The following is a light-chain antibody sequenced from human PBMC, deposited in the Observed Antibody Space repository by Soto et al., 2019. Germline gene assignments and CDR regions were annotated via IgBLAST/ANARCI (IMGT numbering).Light chain of an antibody. J-gene: IGLJ2*01. Sequence: SYELTQPPSVSVAPGQTASITCSGDKLGDKYACWYQQKPGQSPVLVIYQGNKRPSGIPERFSGSSSGNTATLTISGTQAMDEADYYCQAWDSSEGVVFGGGTKLTVL. CDR2: QGN. CDR3: QAWDSSEGVV. V-gene: IGLV3-1*01. CDR1: KLGDKY.